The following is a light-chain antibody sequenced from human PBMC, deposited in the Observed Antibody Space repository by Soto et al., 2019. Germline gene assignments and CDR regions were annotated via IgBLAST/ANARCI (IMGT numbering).Light chain of an antibody. Sequence: DIQMTQSPASLSASVGDRVTITCRASQSISSFLNWYQQKPGKAPKFLIYATSSVQSDVPSRFSGSGSGTDFTLTINSLQPEDFATYVCQQSFDTPFTFGQGTKLEIK. CDR2: ATS. CDR1: QSISSF. V-gene: IGKV1-39*01. J-gene: IGKJ2*01. CDR3: QQSFDTPFT.